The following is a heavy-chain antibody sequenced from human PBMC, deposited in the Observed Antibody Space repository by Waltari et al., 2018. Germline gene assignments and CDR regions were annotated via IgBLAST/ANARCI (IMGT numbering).Heavy chain of an antibody. J-gene: IGHJ4*02. D-gene: IGHD6-19*01. V-gene: IGHV3-53*01. CDR1: EFTVSSNY. Sequence: EVQLVESGGGLIQPGGSLRLSCAASEFTVSSNYMSWVRQAPGKGRGWVSVIYSGGSTNYAESVKGRFSISRDNAKNTLYLQRNSLRAEDTAVYYCARGGSSGWHNFDYWGQGTLVTVSS. CDR3: ARGGSSGWHNFDY. CDR2: IYSGGST.